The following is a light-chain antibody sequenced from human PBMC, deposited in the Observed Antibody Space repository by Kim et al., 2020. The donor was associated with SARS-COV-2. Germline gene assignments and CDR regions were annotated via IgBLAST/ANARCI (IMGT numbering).Light chain of an antibody. CDR2: KDI. CDR3: QAWYSSTGV. J-gene: IGLJ1*01. V-gene: IGLV3-1*01. Sequence: VSPVKTNSKTWPGSQWGDKYECLCQQKPGQSPVLVIYKDIKRRSGLPERFSGSNSGNTATLTNSGTQAMDETDYYCQAWYSSTGVFGTGTKVTVL. CDR1: QWGDKY.